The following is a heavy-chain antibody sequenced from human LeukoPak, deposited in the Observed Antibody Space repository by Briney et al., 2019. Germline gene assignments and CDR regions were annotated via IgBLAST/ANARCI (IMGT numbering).Heavy chain of an antibody. CDR1: GYTFTSYY. CDR3: VRDGAYYPQPPGAFDI. D-gene: IGHD3-16*01. CDR2: INPSGGST. J-gene: IGHJ3*02. Sequence: GASVKVSCKTSGYTFTSYYMHWVRQAPGQGLEWMGIINPSGGSTSYAQKFQGRVTMTRDMSTSTVYMELSRLRSEDTAVYYCVRDGAYYPQPPGAFDIWGQGTTVTVSS. V-gene: IGHV1-46*01.